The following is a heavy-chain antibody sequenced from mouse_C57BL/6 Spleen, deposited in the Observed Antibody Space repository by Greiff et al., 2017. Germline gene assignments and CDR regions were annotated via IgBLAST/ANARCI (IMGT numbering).Heavy chain of an antibody. CDR3: ARSPTVVASYYFDY. J-gene: IGHJ2*01. CDR1: GYTFTDYN. Sequence: VQLQQSGPELVKPGASVKIPCKASGYTFTDYNMDWVKQSHGKSLEWIGDINPNNGGTIYNQKFKGKATLTVDKSSSTAYMELRSLTSEDTAVYYCARSPTVVASYYFDYWGQGTTLTVSS. CDR2: INPNNGGT. V-gene: IGHV1-18*01. D-gene: IGHD1-1*01.